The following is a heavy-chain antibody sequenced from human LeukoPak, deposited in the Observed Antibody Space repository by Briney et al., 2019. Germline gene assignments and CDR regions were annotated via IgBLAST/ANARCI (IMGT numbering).Heavy chain of an antibody. CDR1: GFTFSNYA. V-gene: IGHV3-33*01. D-gene: IGHD6-19*01. Sequence: GGSLRLSCAASGFTFSNYAIHWVRQAPGKGLEWVALIWYDGSEKFYADSVKGRFTISRDNSKNTLYLQMNSLRAADTAACYCARGRSSGWPYYFDYWGQGTLVTVSS. CDR3: ARGRSSGWPYYFDY. CDR2: IWYDGSEK. J-gene: IGHJ4*02.